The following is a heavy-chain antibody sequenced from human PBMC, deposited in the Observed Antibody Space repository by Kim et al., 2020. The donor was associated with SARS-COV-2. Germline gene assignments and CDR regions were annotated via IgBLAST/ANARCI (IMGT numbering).Heavy chain of an antibody. J-gene: IGHJ4*02. V-gene: IGHV3-33*01. Sequence: GGSLRLSCAASGFTFSSYGMHWVRQAPGKGLEWVAVIWYDGSNKYYADSVKGRFTISRDNSKNTLYLQMNSLRAEDTAVYYCARSSAFGEFGAGDIDYWGQGTLVTVSS. CDR2: IWYDGSNK. CDR3: ARSSAFGEFGAGDIDY. CDR1: GFTFSSYG. D-gene: IGHD3-10*01.